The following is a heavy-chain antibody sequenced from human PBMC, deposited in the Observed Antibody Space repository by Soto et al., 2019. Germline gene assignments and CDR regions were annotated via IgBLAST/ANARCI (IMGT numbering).Heavy chain of an antibody. CDR1: GFTFNNYG. V-gene: IGHV3-48*04. CDR2: ISSSGSTI. D-gene: IGHD4-17*01. J-gene: IGHJ4*02. CDR3: ARWTTWVDY. Sequence: PGGSLRLSCAASGFTFNNYGMNWVRQAPGKGLEWVSYISSSGSTIYYADSVKGRFTISRDNAKNSLYLQMNSLRAEDTAVYYCARWTTWVDYWGQGTLVTVSS.